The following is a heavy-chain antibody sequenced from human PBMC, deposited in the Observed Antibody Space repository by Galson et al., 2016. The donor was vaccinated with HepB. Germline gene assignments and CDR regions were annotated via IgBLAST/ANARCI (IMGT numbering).Heavy chain of an antibody. Sequence: SVKVSCKASGYIFTNYGINWVRQAPGQGLEWMGWISPYNRNTNYVEKLQGRVTMTTDTSTSTAYMELRSLRSDDTAVYYCARNSVLRYFDWSNPPADVFDIWGQGTVVTVSS. V-gene: IGHV1-18*01. J-gene: IGHJ3*02. D-gene: IGHD3-9*01. CDR3: ARNSVLRYFDWSNPPADVFDI. CDR1: GYIFTNYG. CDR2: ISPYNRNT.